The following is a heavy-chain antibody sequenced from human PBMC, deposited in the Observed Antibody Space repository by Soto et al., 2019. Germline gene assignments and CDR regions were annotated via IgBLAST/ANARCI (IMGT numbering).Heavy chain of an antibody. Sequence: GGSLRLSCAASGFTFSSYAMSWVRQAPGKGLEWVSAISGSGGSTYYADSVKGRFTISRDNSKNTLYLQMNSLRAEDTAVYYCAKNVVRGVIIPNWFDPWGQGTLVTVSS. CDR1: GFTFSSYA. J-gene: IGHJ5*02. V-gene: IGHV3-23*01. CDR2: ISGSGGST. D-gene: IGHD3-10*01. CDR3: AKNVVRGVIIPNWFDP.